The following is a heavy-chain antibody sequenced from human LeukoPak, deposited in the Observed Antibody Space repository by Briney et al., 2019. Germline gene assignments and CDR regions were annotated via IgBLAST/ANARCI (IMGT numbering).Heavy chain of an antibody. J-gene: IGHJ4*02. V-gene: IGHV3-23*01. CDR3: AKRGIVIRAVIIVGFHKEAYYFDY. CDR1: GFTFSTYA. D-gene: IGHD3-10*01. Sequence: PGGSLRLSCTASGFTFSTYAMNWVRQAPGKGLEWVSVIFGNGAGTNYADSVKGRFTISRGNSKNTLYLQMNSLRAEDPVVYFCAKRGIVIRAVIIVGFHKEAYYFDYWGQGALVTVPS. CDR2: IFGNGAGT.